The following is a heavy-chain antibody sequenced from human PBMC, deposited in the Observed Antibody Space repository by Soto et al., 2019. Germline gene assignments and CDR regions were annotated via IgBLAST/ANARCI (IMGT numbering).Heavy chain of an antibody. CDR3: ARGRWEHCTNGRCSTTFYFDY. D-gene: IGHD2-8*01. V-gene: IGHV1-2*04. Sequence: ASVKVSCKASGYTFTAYYLHWVRQAPGQGLECMGRINPNSGGTNYAQKFQGWVTMTRDTSISTAYMDLSRLSSDDTAVYYCARGRWEHCTNGRCSTTFYFDYLGQGTLVTVSS. J-gene: IGHJ4*02. CDR2: INPNSGGT. CDR1: GYTFTAYY.